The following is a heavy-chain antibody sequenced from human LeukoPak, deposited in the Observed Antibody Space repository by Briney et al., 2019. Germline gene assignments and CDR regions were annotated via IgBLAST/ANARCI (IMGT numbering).Heavy chain of an antibody. CDR2: INHSGST. J-gene: IGHJ4*02. CDR1: GGSFCGYY. CDR3: ARYPYGGNSPFDY. Sequence: SETLSLTCAVYGGSFCGYYWSWIRQPPGKGLEWIGEINHSGSTNYNPSLKSRVTISVDTSKNQFSLRLSAATAADTALYYCARYPYGGNSPFDYWGQGTLVTVSS. V-gene: IGHV4-34*01. D-gene: IGHD4-23*01.